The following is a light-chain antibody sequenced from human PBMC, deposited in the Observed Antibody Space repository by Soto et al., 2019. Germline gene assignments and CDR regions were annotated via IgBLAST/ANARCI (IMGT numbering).Light chain of an antibody. J-gene: IGKJ2*01. CDR1: QSISTW. V-gene: IGKV1-5*01. Sequence: DIQMTQSPSTLSASVGDRVTITCRASQSISTWLVWYQQKPGKAPKVHIYDASSLQSGVPSRFSGHGSRTDFTITISSLQPDDSAIYYCQQYKTYTTFGQGTKLEIK. CDR2: DAS. CDR3: QQYKTYTT.